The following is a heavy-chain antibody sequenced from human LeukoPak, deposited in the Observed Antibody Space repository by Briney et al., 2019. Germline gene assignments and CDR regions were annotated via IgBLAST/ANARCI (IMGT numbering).Heavy chain of an antibody. CDR2: IYYSGST. CDR1: GGSISSYY. J-gene: IGHJ4*02. Sequence: SETLSLTCTVSGGSISSYYWSWIRQPPGKGLEWIGYIYYSGSTNYNPSLKSRVTISVDTSKNQFSLKLSSVTAADTAVYYCARARDIVVVPAAISWYFDYWGQGTLVTVSS. V-gene: IGHV4-59*01. CDR3: ARARDIVVVPAAISWYFDY. D-gene: IGHD2-2*01.